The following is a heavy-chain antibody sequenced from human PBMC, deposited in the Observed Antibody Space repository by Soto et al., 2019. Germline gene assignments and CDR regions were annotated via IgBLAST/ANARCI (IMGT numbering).Heavy chain of an antibody. CDR2: IGTAGDT. J-gene: IGHJ4*02. CDR1: GFTFSNYD. CDR3: GRANYYDSRGLKIIEHNFEY. D-gene: IGHD3-22*01. Sequence: EVQLVESGGGLVQPGGSLRLSCAASGFTFSNYDMHWVRQAPGKGLEWVAGIGTAGDTYYPGSVKGRFAITRENAKNSFYLQLSSLRAEDTAVYYCGRANYYDSRGLKIIEHNFEYWGQGTLVTVAS. V-gene: IGHV3-13*01.